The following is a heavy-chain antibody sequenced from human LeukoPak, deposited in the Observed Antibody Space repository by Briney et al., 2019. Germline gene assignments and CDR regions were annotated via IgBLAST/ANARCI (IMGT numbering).Heavy chain of an antibody. CDR2: IFYSGTA. CDR1: GGSIRSYY. J-gene: IGHJ4*02. CDR3: ARLGSYFDY. V-gene: IGHV4-59*08. Sequence: KPSETLSLTCTVSGGSIRSYYWSWIRQPPGKGLEWIGYIFYSGTANYNPSLKSRVTISIDTSKNQFSLNQTSVTAADTAVYYCARLGSYFDYWGQGTLVTVSS.